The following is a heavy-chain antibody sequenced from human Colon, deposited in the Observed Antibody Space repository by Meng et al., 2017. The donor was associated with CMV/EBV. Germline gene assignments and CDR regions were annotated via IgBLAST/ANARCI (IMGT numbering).Heavy chain of an antibody. CDR3: AKFMQLYQLLWAGMDV. CDR2: INTDGSRT. CDR1: GFTFSSYW. D-gene: IGHD2-2*01. Sequence: GGSLRLSCAASGFTFSSYWMHWVRQAPGEGLVWVSRINTDGSRTNYADSVKGRFTISRDNSKNTLYLQMNSLRAEDTAVYYCAKFMQLYQLLWAGMDVWGQGTTVTVSS. V-gene: IGHV3-74*01. J-gene: IGHJ6*02.